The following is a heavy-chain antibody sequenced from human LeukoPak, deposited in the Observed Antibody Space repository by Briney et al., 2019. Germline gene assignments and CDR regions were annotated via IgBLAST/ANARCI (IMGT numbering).Heavy chain of an antibody. Sequence: SETLSLTCTVSGGSISSYYWSWIRQPPGKGLEWIGYIYYSGSTNYNPSLKSRVTISVDTSKSQFSLELSSVTAADTAVYYCARWGSITTARFDYWGQGTLVTVSS. V-gene: IGHV4-59*01. J-gene: IGHJ4*02. CDR3: ARWGSITTARFDY. D-gene: IGHD3-16*01. CDR2: IYYSGST. CDR1: GGSISSYY.